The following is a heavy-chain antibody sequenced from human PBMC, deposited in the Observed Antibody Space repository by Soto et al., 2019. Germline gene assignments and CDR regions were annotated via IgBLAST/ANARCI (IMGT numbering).Heavy chain of an antibody. D-gene: IGHD6-19*01. CDR1: GFTFSSYA. CDR3: AEGADIAVAGSESNFDY. J-gene: IGHJ4*02. V-gene: IGHV3-23*01. Sequence: GGSLRLSCAASGFTFSSYAMSWVRQAPGKGLEWVSAISGSGGSTYYADSVKGRFTISRDNSKNTLYLQMNSLRAEDTAVYYCAEGADIAVAGSESNFDYWGQGTLVTVSS. CDR2: ISGSGGST.